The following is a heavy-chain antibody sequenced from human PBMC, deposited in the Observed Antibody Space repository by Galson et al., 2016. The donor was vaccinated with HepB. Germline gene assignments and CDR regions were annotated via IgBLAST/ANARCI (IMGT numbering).Heavy chain of an antibody. D-gene: IGHD3-22*01. CDR3: ARATHTITYYYDSSGYKVDAFDI. CDR1: GFTFSSYD. J-gene: IGHJ3*02. V-gene: IGHV3-21*01. CDR2: ISSSSSYI. Sequence: SLRLSCAASGFTFSSYDMHWVRQAPGKGLEWVSAISSSSSYIYYADSVKGRFTISRDNAKNSLYLQMNSLRAEDTAVYYCARATHTITYYYDSSGYKVDAFDIWGQGTMVTVSS.